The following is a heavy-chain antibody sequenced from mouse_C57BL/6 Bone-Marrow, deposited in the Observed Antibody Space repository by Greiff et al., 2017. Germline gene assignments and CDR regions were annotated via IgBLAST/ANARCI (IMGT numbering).Heavy chain of an antibody. V-gene: IGHV5-6*01. J-gene: IGHJ2*01. CDR2: ISTGGSYT. CDR1: GFTFTSYC. Sequence: EVQLVQSGADLVKPGGSLKLSCTASGFTFTSYCMSWVRQTPDKRLEWVATISTGGSYTNYPDNVKGRFTISRDNAKNTLYLQMSRLKSGETAMYYCARLDYWGQGTTLTVSS. CDR3: ARLDY.